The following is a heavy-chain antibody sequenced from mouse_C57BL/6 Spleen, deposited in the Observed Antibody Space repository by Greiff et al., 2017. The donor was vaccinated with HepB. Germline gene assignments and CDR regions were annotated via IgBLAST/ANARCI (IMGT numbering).Heavy chain of an antibody. V-gene: IGHV1-82*01. J-gene: IGHJ2*01. CDR1: GYAFSSSW. CDR3: TTSYGSSLDYFDY. CDR2: IYPENGDT. Sequence: QVQLQQSGPELVKPGASVKISCKASGYAFSSSWMNWVKQRPGKGLEWIGRIYPENGDTEYASKFQGKATITADTSSNTAYLQLSSLTSEDTAVYYCTTSYGSSLDYFDYWGQGTTLTVSS. D-gene: IGHD1-1*01.